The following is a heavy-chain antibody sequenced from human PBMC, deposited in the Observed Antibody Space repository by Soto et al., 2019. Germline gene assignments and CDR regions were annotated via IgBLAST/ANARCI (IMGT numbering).Heavy chain of an antibody. CDR3: ASDWSH. J-gene: IGHJ4*02. CDR2: INTSGSR. Sequence: SETLSLTRLVSGGSLSSNYWSWVRRPAGKGLEWIGRINTSGSRSYNPSLKSRVTMSVDTSKSQFSLKLNSVTDANTAIYYCASDWSHWGRGILVTVSS. CDR1: GGSLSSNY. V-gene: IGHV4-4*07.